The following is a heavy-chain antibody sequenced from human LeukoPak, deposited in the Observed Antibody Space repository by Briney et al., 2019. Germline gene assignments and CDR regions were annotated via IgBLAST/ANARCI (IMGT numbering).Heavy chain of an antibody. CDR1: GFTFSSYS. Sequence: KAGGSLRLSCAASGFTFSSYSMNWVRQAPGKGLEWVSSISSSSSYIYYADSVKGRFTISRDNAKNSLYLQMNSLRAEDTAVYYCATESRPGWYFDLWGRGTLVTVSS. CDR3: ATESRPGWYFDL. V-gene: IGHV3-21*04. CDR2: ISSSSSYI. J-gene: IGHJ2*01.